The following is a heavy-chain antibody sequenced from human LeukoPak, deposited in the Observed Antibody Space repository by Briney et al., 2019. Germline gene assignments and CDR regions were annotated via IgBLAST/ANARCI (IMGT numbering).Heavy chain of an antibody. CDR1: GFTLSSYA. CDR2: ISGSGGST. Sequence: GGSLRLSCAASGFTLSSYAMSWVRQAPGKGLEWVSAISGSGGSTYYADSVKGRFTISRDNSKNTLYLQMNSLRAEDTAVYYCAKVNPETYGDYVGYYYYMDVWGKGTTVTVSS. CDR3: AKVNPETYGDYVGYYYYMDV. J-gene: IGHJ6*03. V-gene: IGHV3-23*01. D-gene: IGHD4-17*01.